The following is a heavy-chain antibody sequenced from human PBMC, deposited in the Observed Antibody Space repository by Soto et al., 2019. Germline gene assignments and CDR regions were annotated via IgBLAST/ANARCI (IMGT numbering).Heavy chain of an antibody. CDR2: INSDGSST. CDR1: GLTFSSYW. D-gene: IGHD3-22*01. V-gene: IGHV3-74*02. CDR3: ARGYYDSSGYYFFDDAFDI. J-gene: IGHJ3*02. Sequence: EVQLVESGGGLVLPGGSLRVSCAASGLTFSSYWMHWVRQAPGKGLVWVSRINSDGSSTSYADSVKGRFAISRDNAKNTLYLQMNSLRAEDTAVYYCARGYYDSSGYYFFDDAFDIWGQGTMVTVSS.